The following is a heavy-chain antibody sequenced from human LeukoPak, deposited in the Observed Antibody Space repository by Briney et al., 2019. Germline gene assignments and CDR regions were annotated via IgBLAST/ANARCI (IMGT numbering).Heavy chain of an antibody. J-gene: IGHJ4*02. CDR1: GGSISSSRYY. V-gene: IGHV4-39*07. CDR3: ARGQLWLNY. Sequence: SETLSLTCTVSGGSISSSRYYWVWIRQPPGKGLEWIGSIYCYGSTYYNPSLKSRVTISLDTSKNQFSLNLSSVTAADTAVYYCARGQLWLNYWGQGTLVTVSS. CDR2: IYCYGST. D-gene: IGHD5-18*01.